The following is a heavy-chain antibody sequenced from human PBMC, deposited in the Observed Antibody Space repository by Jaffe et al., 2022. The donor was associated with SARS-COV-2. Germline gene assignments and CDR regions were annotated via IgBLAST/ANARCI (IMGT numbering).Heavy chain of an antibody. D-gene: IGHD6-19*01. J-gene: IGHJ6*04. V-gene: IGHV3-30*04. CDR3: AEATLAGPILDV. CDR1: AISFSVDP. CDR2: ISYDVSDT. Sequence: QAQVVESGGGVVQPGKSLRLSCAASAISFSVDPMHWVRQAPGKGLEWVASISYDVSDTHYADSVKGRFTISRDNSNKTLYLEMNSLRLEDTAIYYCAEATLAGPILDVWGKGTTVTVSS.